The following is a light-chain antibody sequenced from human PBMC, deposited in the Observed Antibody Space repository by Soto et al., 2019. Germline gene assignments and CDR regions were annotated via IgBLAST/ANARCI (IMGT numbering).Light chain of an antibody. V-gene: IGLV2-11*01. Sequence: QSVLTQPRSVSGSPGQSVTISCTGTSSDVGGYNYVSWYQQHPGKAPKLMIYDVSKRPSGVPDRFSGSKSGNTASLTISGLHADDEADYYCCSYAGSYTFSVVFGGGTKVTVL. CDR3: CSYAGSYTFSVV. J-gene: IGLJ2*01. CDR1: SSDVGGYNY. CDR2: DVS.